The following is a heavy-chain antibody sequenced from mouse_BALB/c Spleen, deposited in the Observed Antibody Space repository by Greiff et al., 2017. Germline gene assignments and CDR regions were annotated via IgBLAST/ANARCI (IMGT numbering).Heavy chain of an antibody. Sequence: QVQLKQSGAELVRPGSSVKISCKASGYAFSSYWMNWVKQRPGQGLEWIGQIYPGDGDTNYNGKFKGKATLTADKSSSTAYMQLSSLTSEDSAVYFCARSGGNYHMDYWGQGTSVTVSS. CDR1: GYAFSSYW. CDR3: ARSGGNYHMDY. CDR2: IYPGDGDT. J-gene: IGHJ4*01. V-gene: IGHV1-80*01. D-gene: IGHD2-1*01.